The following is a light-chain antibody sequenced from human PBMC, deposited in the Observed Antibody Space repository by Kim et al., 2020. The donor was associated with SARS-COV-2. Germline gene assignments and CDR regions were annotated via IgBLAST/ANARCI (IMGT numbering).Light chain of an antibody. CDR2: GAS. CDR1: HSVSSSY. V-gene: IGKV3-20*01. Sequence: IVLTQSPGTLSLSPGARATLSRTASHSVSSSYLAWYQQKPGQAPRLILLGASSSATGIPDRFSGSGAGTDFTLTISRLEPEDVAVYYCQQYGSSPYPFGQGTKLEI. J-gene: IGKJ2*01. CDR3: QQYGSSPYP.